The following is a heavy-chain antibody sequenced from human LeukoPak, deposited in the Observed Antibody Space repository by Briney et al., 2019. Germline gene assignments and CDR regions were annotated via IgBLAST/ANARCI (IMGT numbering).Heavy chain of an antibody. CDR3: ARHSSPYYDSSGYSPYFDY. Sequence: SETLSLTCTVSGGSISSSSYYWGWIRQPPGKGLEWIGSIYYSGSTYYNPSLKSRVTISVDTSKNQFSLKLSSVTAAGTAVYYCARHSSPYYDSSGYSPYFDYWGQGTLVTVSS. J-gene: IGHJ4*02. CDR1: GGSISSSSYY. CDR2: IYYSGST. V-gene: IGHV4-39*01. D-gene: IGHD3-22*01.